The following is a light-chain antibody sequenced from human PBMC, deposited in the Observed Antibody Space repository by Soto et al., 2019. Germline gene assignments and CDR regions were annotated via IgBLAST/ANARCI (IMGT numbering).Light chain of an antibody. V-gene: IGLV2-14*01. CDR2: EVS. Sequence: QSALTQPASGSGSPGQSSTISCTGSGSDTRGYDFVSWYQHHPDNTPTLIIYEVSYRPSGVSNRFSGSKSGNSASLTISGLQAEDEADYYCTSYTSSTIGDVLGTGTKVTVL. J-gene: IGLJ1*01. CDR3: TSYTSSTIGDV. CDR1: GSDTRGYDF.